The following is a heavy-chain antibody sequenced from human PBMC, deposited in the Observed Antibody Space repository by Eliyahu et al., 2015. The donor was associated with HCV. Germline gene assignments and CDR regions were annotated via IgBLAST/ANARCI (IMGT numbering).Heavy chain of an antibody. CDR2: ISSGGDKR. V-gene: IGHV3-33*01. D-gene: IGHD5-12*01. CDR1: AFPFXRFG. Sequence: QVQLVESGGGAVQPGRSLXLXCTASAFPFXRFGMXWARQAPGKGLEWVSFISSGGDKRYYGDSAKGRFTTSRDDSKSTLYLQMNNLRVEDTAVYYCGRDGSHRDIDYWGQGTLVTVSS. CDR3: GRDGSHRDIDY. J-gene: IGHJ4*02.